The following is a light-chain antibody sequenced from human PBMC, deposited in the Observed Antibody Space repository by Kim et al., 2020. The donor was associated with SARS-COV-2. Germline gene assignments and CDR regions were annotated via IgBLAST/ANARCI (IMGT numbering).Light chain of an antibody. J-gene: IGKJ4*01. CDR2: GAS. CDR3: QQYGSPSLT. CDR1: QTVISNY. V-gene: IGKV3-20*01. Sequence: EIVLTQSPGTLSLSPGGRATLSCRTSQTVISNYLAWYQQKAGQAPRLVIYGASSRATGIPDRFSGSGSGTDFTLTISRLEPEDFAVYYCQQYGSPSLTFGGGTKVDIK.